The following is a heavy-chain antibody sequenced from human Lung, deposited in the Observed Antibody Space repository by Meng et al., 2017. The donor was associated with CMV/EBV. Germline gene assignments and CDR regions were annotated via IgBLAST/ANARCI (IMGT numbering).Heavy chain of an antibody. CDR3: ARDVEMATIHAFDI. Sequence: SVXVSXXASGGTFSNYAISWVRQAPGQGLEWMGGIIPIFSTEKYAQKFQGRVTITTDESSSTAYMELSSLRYEDTAVYYCARDVEMATIHAFDIWGQGTXVTVSS. J-gene: IGHJ3*02. V-gene: IGHV1-69*05. CDR1: GGTFSNYA. D-gene: IGHD5-24*01. CDR2: IIPIFSTE.